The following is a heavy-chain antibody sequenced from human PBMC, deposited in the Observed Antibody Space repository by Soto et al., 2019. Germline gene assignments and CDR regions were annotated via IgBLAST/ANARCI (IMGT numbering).Heavy chain of an antibody. CDR2: INSDGSST. D-gene: IGHD3-3*01. J-gene: IGHJ4*02. CDR1: GFTFSSYW. V-gene: IGHV3-74*01. Sequence: GGSLRLSCAASGFTFSSYWMHWFRQAPGKGLVWVSRINSDGSSTSYADSVKGRFTISRDNAKNTLYLQMNSLRAEDTAVYYCAREDDFWSGLFDYWGQGTLVTVSS. CDR3: AREDDFWSGLFDY.